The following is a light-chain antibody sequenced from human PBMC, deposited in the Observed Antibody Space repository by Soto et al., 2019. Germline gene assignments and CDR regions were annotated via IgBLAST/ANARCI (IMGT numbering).Light chain of an antibody. V-gene: IGKV1-5*03. Sequence: IHRSPLPCPRSAACGATIAITCPASQSINSWLAWYQQKPGKAPKLLIYKASSLESGVPSRFSGSGSGTEFTLTISSLQPDDFATYYCQQYNSYSSITFGQGTRLEIK. CDR1: QSINSW. J-gene: IGKJ5*01. CDR3: QQYNSYSSIT. CDR2: KAS.